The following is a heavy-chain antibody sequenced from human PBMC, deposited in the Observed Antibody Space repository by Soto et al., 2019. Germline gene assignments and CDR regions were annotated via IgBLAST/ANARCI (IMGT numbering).Heavy chain of an antibody. CDR3: AKETQQWLDLYNWFDP. V-gene: IGHV3-30*18. Sequence: PGGSLRLSCAASGFTFSSYGMHWVRQAPGKGLEWVAVISYDGSNKYYADSVKGRFTISRDNSKNTLYLQMNGLRAEDTAVYYYAKETQQWLDLYNWFDPWGQGTLVTVSS. J-gene: IGHJ5*02. CDR1: GFTFSSYG. D-gene: IGHD6-19*01. CDR2: ISYDGSNK.